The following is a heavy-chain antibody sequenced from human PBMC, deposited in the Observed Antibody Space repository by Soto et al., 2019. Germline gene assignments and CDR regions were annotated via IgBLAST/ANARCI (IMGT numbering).Heavy chain of an antibody. CDR1: GYTFTGYY. CDR2: INPNSGGT. J-gene: IGHJ4*02. V-gene: IGHV1-2*04. CDR3: ARGIGGYSSGWYYDY. Sequence: ASVKVSCEASGYTFTGYYMHWVRQAPGQGLEWMGWINPNSGGTNHAQKFQGWVTMTRDTSISTAYMELSRLRSDDTAVYYCARGIGGYSSGWYYDYWGPGSLMTVYS. D-gene: IGHD6-19*01.